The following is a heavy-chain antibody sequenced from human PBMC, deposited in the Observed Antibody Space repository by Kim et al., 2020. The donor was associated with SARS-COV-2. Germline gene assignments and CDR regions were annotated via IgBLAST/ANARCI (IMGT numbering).Heavy chain of an antibody. J-gene: IGHJ2*01. CDR2: IIPNFGTA. CDR1: GCTFSSYA. V-gene: IGHV1-69*13. Sequence: SVKVSCKASGCTFSSYAISWVRQAPGQGLEWMGWIIPNFGTANYAQKFQGRVTITADESTSTAYMELRSLRSEDTAVYYCARRGIGAAGAGWYFDLWGRGTLVTVSS. D-gene: IGHD6-25*01. CDR3: ARRGIGAAGAGWYFDL.